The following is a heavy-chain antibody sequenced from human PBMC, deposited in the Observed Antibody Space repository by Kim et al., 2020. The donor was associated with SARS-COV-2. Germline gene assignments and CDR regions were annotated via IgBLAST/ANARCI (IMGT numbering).Heavy chain of an antibody. CDR1: GFTFSDYY. D-gene: IGHD1-26*01. Sequence: GGSLRLSCAASGFTFSDYYMSWIHQAPGKGLEWVSYISSSGSTIYYADSVKGRFTISRDNAKNSLYLQMNSLRAEDTAVYYCASPVPIGVGASSYYYGMDVWGQGTTVTVSS. CDR2: ISSSGSTI. V-gene: IGHV3-11*01. CDR3: ASPVPIGVGASSYYYGMDV. J-gene: IGHJ6*02.